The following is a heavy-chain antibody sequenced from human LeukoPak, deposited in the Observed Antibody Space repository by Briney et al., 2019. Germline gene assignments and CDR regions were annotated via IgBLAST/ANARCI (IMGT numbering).Heavy chain of an antibody. CDR1: GYTFTGYY. J-gene: IGHJ4*02. CDR3: AGRRIAVAVFDY. D-gene: IGHD6-19*01. Sequence: ASVKVSCKASGYTFTGYYMHWVRQAPGQGLEWMGWINPNSGGTNYAQKFQGRVTMTRDTSISTAYMELSRLRSDDTAVYYCAGRRIAVAVFDYWGQGTLVTVSS. CDR2: INPNSGGT. V-gene: IGHV1-2*02.